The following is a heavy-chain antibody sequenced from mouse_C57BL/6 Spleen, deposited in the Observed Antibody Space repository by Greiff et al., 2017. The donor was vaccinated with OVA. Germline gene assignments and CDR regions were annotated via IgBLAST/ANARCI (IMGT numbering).Heavy chain of an antibody. V-gene: IGHV1-53*01. CDR1: GYTFTSYW. CDR3: ARSPITTVVATDYAMDY. D-gene: IGHD1-1*01. CDR2: INPSNGGT. J-gene: IGHJ4*01. Sequence: QVQLQQSGTELVKPGASVKLSCKASGYTFTSYWMHWVKQRPGQGLEWIGNINPSNGGTNYNEKFKSKATLTVDKSSSTAYMQLSSLTSEDSAVYYCARSPITTVVATDYAMDYWGQGTSVTVSS.